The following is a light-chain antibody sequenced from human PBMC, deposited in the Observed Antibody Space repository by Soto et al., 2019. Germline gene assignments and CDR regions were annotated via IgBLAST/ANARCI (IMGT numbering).Light chain of an antibody. CDR3: LAWDSSSQWV. Sequence: SYELTQPPSVSVSPGQTASITCSGDKLGDKSASWYQQKPGQSPVLVIYENSKRPSGIPERFSGSNSGNTATLTISGTQAMDEADYYCLAWDSSSQWVFGGGTKLTVL. CDR2: ENS. V-gene: IGLV3-1*01. J-gene: IGLJ3*02. CDR1: KLGDKS.